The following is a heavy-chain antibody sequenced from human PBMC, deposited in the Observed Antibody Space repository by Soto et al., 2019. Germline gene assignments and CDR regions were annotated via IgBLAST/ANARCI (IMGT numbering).Heavy chain of an antibody. CDR1: GGSISSYY. CDR2: ISYSGST. Sequence: SETLSLTCTVSGGSISSYYWSWIRQPPGKGLEWIGYISYSGSTNYNPSLRSRVTISVDTSKNQFSLRLTSVTAADTAVYYCARERPDGSRLDPWGQG. V-gene: IGHV4-59*01. CDR3: ARERPDGSRLDP. D-gene: IGHD6-13*01. J-gene: IGHJ5*02.